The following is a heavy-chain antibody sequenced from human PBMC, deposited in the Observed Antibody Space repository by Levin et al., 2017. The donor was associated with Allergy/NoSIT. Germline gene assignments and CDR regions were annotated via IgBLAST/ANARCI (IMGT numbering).Heavy chain of an antibody. D-gene: IGHD2-2*01. CDR2: IYTSGST. J-gene: IGHJ4*02. CDR1: GGSISSGSYY. V-gene: IGHV4-61*02. Sequence: SETLSLTCTVSGGSISSGSYYWSWIRQPAGKGLQWIGRIYTSGSTNYNPALKSRVTISADTSQNQFSLKLSSVTAADTAVYYCARDKDSSTSFDYWGQGTLVTVSS. CDR3: ARDKDSSTSFDY.